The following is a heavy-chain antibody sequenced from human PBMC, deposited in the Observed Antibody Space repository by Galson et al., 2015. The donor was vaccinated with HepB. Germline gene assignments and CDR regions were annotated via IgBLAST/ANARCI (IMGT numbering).Heavy chain of an antibody. Sequence: CAISGDSVSSNRAAWNWIRQSPSRGLEWLGRTYYRSKWFYGYAVSVKSRITINPDTSKNQFSLKLTSVTAADTAVYYCARVPPTTMTRPYYYHYGMDVWGRGTTVTVSS. D-gene: IGHD4-17*01. J-gene: IGHJ6*02. CDR2: TYYRSKWFY. V-gene: IGHV6-1*01. CDR1: GDSVSSNRAA. CDR3: ARVPPTTMTRPYYYHYGMDV.